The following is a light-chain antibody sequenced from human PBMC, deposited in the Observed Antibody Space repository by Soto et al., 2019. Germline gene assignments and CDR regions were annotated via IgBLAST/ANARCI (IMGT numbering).Light chain of an antibody. Sequence: EIVLTQSPGTLSLSPGERATLSCRASQSVSSSYLAWYQQKPGQAPRLLIYHVSRRATGIPDRFSGSGSGTDFTLTITRLEPEDFAVYYCQQYGSSRTFGQGTKVEIK. CDR3: QQYGSSRT. CDR2: HVS. V-gene: IGKV3-20*01. J-gene: IGKJ1*01. CDR1: QSVSSSY.